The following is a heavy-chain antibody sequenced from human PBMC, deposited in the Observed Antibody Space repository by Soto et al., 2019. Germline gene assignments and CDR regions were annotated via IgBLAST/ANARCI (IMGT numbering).Heavy chain of an antibody. CDR3: VRSVPAATWQYSGMDV. D-gene: IGHD2-2*01. J-gene: IGHJ6*02. V-gene: IGHV4-4*02. CDR1: GDSVSSSSC. CDR2: IYHIGTF. Sequence: QVRLQESGPGLVEPSGTLSLTCAVSGDSVSSSSCWSWVRQAPGKGLEWIGEIYHIGTFNYNPSLSSRVSVSVDKSRNQLSLNLKSVTAEDTAVYYCVRSVPAATWQYSGMDVWGQGTTVTVSS.